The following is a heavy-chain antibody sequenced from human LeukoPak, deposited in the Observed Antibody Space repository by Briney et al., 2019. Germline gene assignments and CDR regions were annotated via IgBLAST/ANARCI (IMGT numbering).Heavy chain of an antibody. J-gene: IGHJ4*02. Sequence: SETQSLTCTVSGVSISSYYWSWIRQPAGKGLEWIGRIYTSGSTNYNPSLKSRVTMSVDTSKNQFSLKLSSVTAADTAMYYCARDSGMSSSWYNGFDYWGQGILVTVSS. CDR1: GVSISSYY. V-gene: IGHV4-4*07. CDR2: IYTSGST. CDR3: ARDSGMSSSWYNGFDY. D-gene: IGHD6-13*01.